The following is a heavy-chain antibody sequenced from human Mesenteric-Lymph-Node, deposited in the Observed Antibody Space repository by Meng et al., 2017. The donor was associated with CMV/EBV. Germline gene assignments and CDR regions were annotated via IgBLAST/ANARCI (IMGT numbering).Heavy chain of an antibody. CDR1: GGSFSGYY. V-gene: IGHV4-34*01. Sequence: AVYGGSFSGYYWGWIRQPPGKGLEWIGEINHSGSTNYNPSLKSRVTISVDTSKNQFSLKLSSVTAADTAVYYCARGRSGRLLWDFDLWGRGTLVTVSS. J-gene: IGHJ2*01. D-gene: IGHD6-25*01. CDR3: ARGRSGRLLWDFDL. CDR2: INHSGST.